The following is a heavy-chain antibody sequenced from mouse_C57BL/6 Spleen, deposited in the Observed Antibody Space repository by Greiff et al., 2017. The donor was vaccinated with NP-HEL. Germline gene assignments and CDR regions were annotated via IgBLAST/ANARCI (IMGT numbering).Heavy chain of an antibody. D-gene: IGHD2-1*01. V-gene: IGHV1-26*01. CDR3: ARGGYGNYPDY. Sequence: EVQLHQSGPELVKPGASVKISCKASGYTFTDYYMNWVKQSHGKSLEWIGDINPNNGGTSYIQKFKGKATLTVDKSSSTAYMELRSLTSEDSAVYYCARGGYGNYPDYWGQGTTLTVSS. CDR2: INPNNGGT. J-gene: IGHJ2*01. CDR1: GYTFTDYY.